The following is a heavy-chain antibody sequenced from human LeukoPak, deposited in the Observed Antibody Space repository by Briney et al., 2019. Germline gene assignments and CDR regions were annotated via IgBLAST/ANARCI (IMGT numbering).Heavy chain of an antibody. V-gene: IGHV4-34*01. CDR1: GGSFSGYY. CDR3: ARAGILTGYYTKYYYYYGMDV. Sequence: SETLSLTCAVYGGSFSGYYWSWIRQPPGKGLEWIGEINHRGSTNYNPSLKSRVTISVDTSKNQFSLKLSSVTAADTAVYYCARAGILTGYYTKYYYYYGMDVWGQGTTVTVSS. J-gene: IGHJ6*02. D-gene: IGHD3-9*01. CDR2: INHRGST.